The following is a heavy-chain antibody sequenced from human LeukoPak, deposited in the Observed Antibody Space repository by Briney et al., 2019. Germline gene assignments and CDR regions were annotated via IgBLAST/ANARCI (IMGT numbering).Heavy chain of an antibody. D-gene: IGHD2-15*01. J-gene: IGHJ6*03. CDR1: GGSISSYY. CDR2: IYYSGST. V-gene: IGHV4-59*01. CDR3: ARASPGFIRILYHYYYYYMLV. Sequence: SETLSLTCTVSGGSISSYYWSWIRQPPGKGLEWIGYIYYSGSTNYNPSLKSRVTISVDTSKNQFSLKLSSVTAADTAVYYCARASPGFIRILYHYYYYYMLVWGKGTTVTVSS.